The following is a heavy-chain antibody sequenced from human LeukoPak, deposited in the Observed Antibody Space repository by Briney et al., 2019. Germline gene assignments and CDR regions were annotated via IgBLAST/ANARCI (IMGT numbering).Heavy chain of an antibody. CDR2: IYSNGIT. CDR3: ARRAYYDTSGYYPASGYFDL. V-gene: IGHV4-59*08. J-gene: IGHJ2*01. D-gene: IGHD3-22*01. CDR1: GGSIFSYY. Sequence: PSETLSLTCTVSGGSIFSYYFNWIRQPPGKGLEWIGYIYSNGITSYNPSLRSRSTLSIATSKNQFSLRLTSVTAADTATYYCARRAYYDTSGYYPASGYFDLWGRGTLVTVSS.